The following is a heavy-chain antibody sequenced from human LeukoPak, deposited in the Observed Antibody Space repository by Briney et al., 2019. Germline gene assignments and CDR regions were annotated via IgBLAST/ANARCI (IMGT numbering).Heavy chain of an antibody. CDR1: GFSFSDHY. Sequence: GGSLRLSCATSGFSFSDHYMDWVRQAPGKGLEWVGRNRNKANSYTTDYAASVKGRFTVSRDAPKNSLYLQMNSLKTEDTAVYYCCVMSPRGGVDYFVFWGEGPLVTVSS. CDR3: CVMSPRGGVDYFVF. V-gene: IGHV3-72*01. J-gene: IGHJ4*02. D-gene: IGHD4-23*01. CDR2: NRNKANSYTT.